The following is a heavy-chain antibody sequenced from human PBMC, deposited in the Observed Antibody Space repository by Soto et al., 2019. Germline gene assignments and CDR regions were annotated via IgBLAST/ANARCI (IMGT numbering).Heavy chain of an antibody. CDR3: AKVWGLSYYYYYYGLDV. D-gene: IGHD3-16*02. V-gene: IGHV3-30*18. CDR2: ISHDGNNK. Sequence: QVQLVESGGGVVQPGRSLRLSCEASGFTFSSYAMHWVRQAPGKGLEWVSVISHDGNNKYYAESVKGRFTISRDYSKSTLYLQMNSLRAGDTAVYYCAKVWGLSYYYYYYGLDVWGQGTTVTVSS. J-gene: IGHJ6*02. CDR1: GFTFSSYA.